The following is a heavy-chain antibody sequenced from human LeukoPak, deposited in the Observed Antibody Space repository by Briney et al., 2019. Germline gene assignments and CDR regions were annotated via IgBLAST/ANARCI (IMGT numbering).Heavy chain of an antibody. Sequence: GGSLRLSCSASGFTFSSYAMHWVRQAPGKGLEYVSAISSNGGSTYYADSVKGRFTISRDNSKNTLYLQMSSLRAEDTAVYYCVKESPLYSSDWPFDYWGQGTLVTVSS. J-gene: IGHJ4*02. CDR2: ISSNGGST. CDR3: VKESPLYSSDWPFDY. CDR1: GFTFSSYA. V-gene: IGHV3-64D*06. D-gene: IGHD6-19*01.